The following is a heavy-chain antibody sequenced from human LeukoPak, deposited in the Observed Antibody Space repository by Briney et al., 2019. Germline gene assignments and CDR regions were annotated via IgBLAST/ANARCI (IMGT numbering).Heavy chain of an antibody. CDR2: INPNSGGT. J-gene: IGHJ4*02. V-gene: IGHV1-2*02. CDR3: ARDLGSGSYLFDY. Sequence: ASVKVSCKASGYTFTGYYMRWVRQAPGQGLEWMGWINPNSGGTNYAQKFQGRVTMTRDTSISTAYMELSRLRSDDTAVYYCARDLGSGSYLFDYWGQGTLVTVSS. CDR1: GYTFTGYY. D-gene: IGHD1-26*01.